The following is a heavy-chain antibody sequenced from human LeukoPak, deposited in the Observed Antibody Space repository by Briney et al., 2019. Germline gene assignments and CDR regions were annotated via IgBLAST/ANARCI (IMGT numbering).Heavy chain of an antibody. V-gene: IGHV3-21*01. J-gene: IGHJ5*02. CDR1: GFTFNNYA. D-gene: IGHD4-17*01. CDR2: IDNHGGST. CDR3: ARVQSGDDANWFDP. Sequence: PGGSLRLSCAASGFTFNNYAMNWVRQAPGKGLEWVSAIDNHGGSTYYADSVKGRFTISRDNAKNSLYLQMNSLRAEDTAVYYCARVQSGDDANWFDPWGQGTLVTVSS.